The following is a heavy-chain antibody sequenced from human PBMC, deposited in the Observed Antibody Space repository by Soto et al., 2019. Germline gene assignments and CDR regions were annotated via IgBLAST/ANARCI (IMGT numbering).Heavy chain of an antibody. J-gene: IGHJ4*02. CDR3: ARYIYGYVDY. D-gene: IGHD5-18*01. CDR2: ISSSISYT. V-gene: IGHV3-11*06. Sequence: RRLSYAASGFTFSDYYMSWIRQAPGKGLEWVSYISSSISYTNYADSVKGRFTISRDNAKNSLYLQMNSLRAEDTAVYYCARYIYGYVDYWGQGTLVTVSS. CDR1: GFTFSDYY.